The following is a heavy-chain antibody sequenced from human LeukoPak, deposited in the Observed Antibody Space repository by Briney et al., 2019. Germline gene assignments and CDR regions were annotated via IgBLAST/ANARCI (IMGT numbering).Heavy chain of an antibody. D-gene: IGHD3-3*01. CDR1: GGSISRYY. Sequence: SETLSLTCSLTGGSISRYYWSWIRRPAGKRLEWIGRIFGSGNTNHNPSLQSPITMSLDTSKNQFSLKVRSVTAADTAVYYCSRKIRTIFGVSGGYYYCYMDVWGKGTTVTVSS. CDR3: SRKIRTIFGVSGGYYYCYMDV. J-gene: IGHJ6*03. CDR2: IFGSGNT. V-gene: IGHV4-4*07.